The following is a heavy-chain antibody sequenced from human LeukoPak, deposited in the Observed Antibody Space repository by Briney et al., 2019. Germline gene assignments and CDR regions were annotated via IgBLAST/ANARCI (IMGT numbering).Heavy chain of an antibody. D-gene: IGHD2-15*01. Sequence: SETLSLTCTVSGGSISSYYWSWIRQPPGKGLEWIGYIYYSGSTNYNPSLKSRVTISVDTSKNQFSLKLSSVTAADTAVYYCARGRVVDRLYFDYWGQGTLVTVSS. CDR2: IYYSGST. CDR1: GGSISSYY. V-gene: IGHV4-59*01. J-gene: IGHJ4*02. CDR3: ARGRVVDRLYFDY.